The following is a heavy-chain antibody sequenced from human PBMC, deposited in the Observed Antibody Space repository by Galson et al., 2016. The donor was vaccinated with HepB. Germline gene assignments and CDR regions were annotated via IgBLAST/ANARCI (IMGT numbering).Heavy chain of an antibody. CDR1: GGSFTGYQ. CDR3: SRLRRISAALGYDYGLDV. Sequence: SETLSLTCAVYGGSFTGYQWSWIRQSPGTGLEWIAEINHSGSTHYNPSLKSRVLISRDTSTYQMSLQLRSVTAADAGVYFCSRLRRISAALGYDYGLDVWGQGTTVTVSS. J-gene: IGHJ6*02. D-gene: IGHD6-13*01. CDR2: INHSGST. V-gene: IGHV4-34*01.